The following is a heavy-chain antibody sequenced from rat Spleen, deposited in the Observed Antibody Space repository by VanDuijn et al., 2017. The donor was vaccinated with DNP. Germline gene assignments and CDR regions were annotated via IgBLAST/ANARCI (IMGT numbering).Heavy chain of an antibody. D-gene: IGHD4-3*01. CDR2: KRYSGST. J-gene: IGHJ3*01. V-gene: IGHV3-1*01. Sequence: EVQLQESGPGLMKPSQSLSLTCSVTGFSITSNYWAWIRKLPGNKMEWIGHKRYSGSTSYNPSLTSRISITRDTSKNQSILQLNSVTTEDTATDNCARGGGGIWFAYWGQGTLVTVSS. CDR1: GFSITSNY. CDR3: ARGGGGIWFAY.